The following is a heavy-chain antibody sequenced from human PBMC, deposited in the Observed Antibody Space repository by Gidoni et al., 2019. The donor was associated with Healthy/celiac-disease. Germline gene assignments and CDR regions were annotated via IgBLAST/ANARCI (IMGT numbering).Heavy chain of an antibody. D-gene: IGHD6-13*01. CDR3: AKARSSSWYVGWFDP. V-gene: IGHV3-23*01. CDR1: GFTLSSYA. Sequence: EVQLLESGGGLVQPGGSLRLSCAASGFTLSSYAMSWGRQAPGKGLEWVSAMSGSGGRTYYADSVKGRFTISRDNSKNTLYLQMNSLRAEDTAVYYCAKARSSSWYVGWFDPWGQGTLVTVSS. J-gene: IGHJ5*02. CDR2: MSGSGGRT.